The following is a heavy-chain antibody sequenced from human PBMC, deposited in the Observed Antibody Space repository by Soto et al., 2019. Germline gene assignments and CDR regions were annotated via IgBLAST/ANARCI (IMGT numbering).Heavy chain of an antibody. V-gene: IGHV3-48*02. Sequence: PGESLKISFAASGFTFSIYSMNWVRQARGKGLEWVSYISSSSSTIYSADSLKGRFTISRDNAKNSLYLQMNSLRDEDTAVYYCARRTYCGGDCSTGAFDIWGQGTMVTVSS. CDR2: ISSSSSTI. D-gene: IGHD2-21*02. CDR3: ARRTYCGGDCSTGAFDI. J-gene: IGHJ3*02. CDR1: GFTFSIYS.